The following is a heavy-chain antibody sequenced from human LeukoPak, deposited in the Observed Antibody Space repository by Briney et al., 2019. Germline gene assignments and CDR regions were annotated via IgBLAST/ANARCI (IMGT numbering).Heavy chain of an antibody. CDR3: ARVVHPYDYESSGLTYDAFDI. V-gene: IGHV7-4-1*02. J-gene: IGHJ3*02. D-gene: IGHD3-22*01. CDR1: GYTFTSYS. CDR2: INTNTGNP. Sequence: ASVKVSCKASGYTFTSYSMNWVRQAPGQGLEWLGWINTNTGNPTYAQGFTGRFVFSLDTSVNTAYLQISSLKAEDTAVYYCARVVHPYDYESSGLTYDAFDIWGQGTMVTVSS.